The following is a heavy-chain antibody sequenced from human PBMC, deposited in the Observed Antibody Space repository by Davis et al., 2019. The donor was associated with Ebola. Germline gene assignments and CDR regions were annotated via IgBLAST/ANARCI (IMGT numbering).Heavy chain of an antibody. D-gene: IGHD6-13*01. Sequence: GGSLRLSCAASGFTFSSYWMSWVRQAPGKGLEWVANIKQDGSEKYYVDSVKGRFTISRDNAKNSLYLQMNSLRAEDTALYYCAKDSHSSSWCFDYWGQGTLVTVSS. J-gene: IGHJ4*02. CDR3: AKDSHSSSWCFDY. V-gene: IGHV3-7*03. CDR2: IKQDGSEK. CDR1: GFTFSSYW.